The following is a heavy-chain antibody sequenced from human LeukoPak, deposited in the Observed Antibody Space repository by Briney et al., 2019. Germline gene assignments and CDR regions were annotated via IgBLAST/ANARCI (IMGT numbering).Heavy chain of an antibody. J-gene: IGHJ4*02. CDR1: GFTFRSYR. CDR3: TREGAGGFDY. D-gene: IGHD3-10*01. Sequence: GGSLRLSCAASGFTFRSYRMSWVRQAPGKGLEWVANIKQDGSEKSYVDSVKGRFTISRDNAKNSLYLQMNSLRAEDTAVYYCTREGAGGFDYWGQGTLVTVSS. V-gene: IGHV3-7*01. CDR2: IKQDGSEK.